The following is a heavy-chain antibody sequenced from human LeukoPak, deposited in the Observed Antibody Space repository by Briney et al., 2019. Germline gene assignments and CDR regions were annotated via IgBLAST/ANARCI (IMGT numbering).Heavy chain of an antibody. CDR2: IRYDGSNK. CDR1: GFAFSSYG. D-gene: IGHD1-26*01. CDR3: ARDKGKWSEYYYYMDV. Sequence: GRSLRLSCAASGFAFSSYGMHWVRQAPGKGLEGVAVIRYDGSNKYYADSVKGRFTISRDNSKNTLYLQMNSLRAEDTAVYYCARDKGKWSEYYYYMDVWGKGTTVTVSS. V-gene: IGHV3-33*01. J-gene: IGHJ6*03.